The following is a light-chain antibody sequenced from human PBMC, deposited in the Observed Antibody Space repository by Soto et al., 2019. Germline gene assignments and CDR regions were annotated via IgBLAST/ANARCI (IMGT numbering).Light chain of an antibody. J-gene: IGKJ3*01. CDR1: QGISNY. Sequence: DIQMTQSPSSLSASVGDRVTITCRASQGISNYLARFQQKSGKAPKSLLYGASSLQSGVPSKFSGSGSGTQFTITMRTVQPEDFATYYCLHYNSYPFSFGPGNKVDIK. CDR3: LHYNSYPFS. CDR2: GAS. V-gene: IGKV1-16*02.